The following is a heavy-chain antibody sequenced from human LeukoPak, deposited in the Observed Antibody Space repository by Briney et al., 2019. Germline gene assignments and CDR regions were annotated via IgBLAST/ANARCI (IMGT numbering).Heavy chain of an antibody. V-gene: IGHV3-23*01. J-gene: IGHJ4*02. Sequence: GGSLRLSCAASGFTFRTYAMSGVGQAPGKGRAWGAAIRGSGVGGSCCNTYYPHSVNGRFSISRDNSKNTFYLQMNSLRAEDTAVYYCAKSGSSSWFLDYWGQGTLVTVSP. CDR1: GFTFRTYA. D-gene: IGHD6-13*01. CDR3: AKSGSSSWFLDY. CDR2: IRGSGVGGSCCNT.